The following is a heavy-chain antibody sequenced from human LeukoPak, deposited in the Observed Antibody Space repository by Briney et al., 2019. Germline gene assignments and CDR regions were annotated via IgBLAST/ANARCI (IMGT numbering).Heavy chain of an antibody. V-gene: IGHV4-34*01. CDR1: GGSFSGYY. J-gene: IGHJ6*03. CDR3: ARRYCSSTSCYASQYYYYYYYMDV. CDR2: INHSGST. D-gene: IGHD2-2*01. Sequence: SETLSLTCAVSGGSFSGYYWSWIRQPPGKGLEWIGEINHSGSTNYNPSLKSRVTISVDTSKNQFSLKLSSVTAADTAVYYCARRYCSSTSCYASQYYYYYYYMDVWGKGTTVTVAS.